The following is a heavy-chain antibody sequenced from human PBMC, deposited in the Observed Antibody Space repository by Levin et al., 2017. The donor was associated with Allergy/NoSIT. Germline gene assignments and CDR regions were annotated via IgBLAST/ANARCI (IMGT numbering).Heavy chain of an antibody. Sequence: GESLKISCQGSGYSFTSYWIGWVRQMPGKGLEWLGIIYPGDSDTRYSPSFQGQVTISADKSISTAYLQWSSLKASDTAICYCARRGTRDYYYYMDVWGKGTTVTVSS. V-gene: IGHV5-51*01. J-gene: IGHJ6*03. CDR2: IYPGDSDT. D-gene: IGHD1-1*01. CDR1: GYSFTSYW. CDR3: ARRGTRDYYYYMDV.